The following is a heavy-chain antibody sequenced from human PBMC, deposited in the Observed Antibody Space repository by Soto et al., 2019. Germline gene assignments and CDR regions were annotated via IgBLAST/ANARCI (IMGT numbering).Heavy chain of an antibody. CDR2: IYYSGST. V-gene: IGHV4-30-4*01. CDR1: GGSISSGDYY. J-gene: IGHJ6*02. Sequence: TLSLTCTVSGGSISSGDYYWSWIRQPPGKGLEWIVYIYYSGSTYYNPSLKSRVTISVDTSKNQFSLKLSSVTAADTAVYYCARDLQRSYYYYGMDVWGQGTTVTVSS. CDR3: ARDLQRSYYYYGMDV. D-gene: IGHD3-10*01.